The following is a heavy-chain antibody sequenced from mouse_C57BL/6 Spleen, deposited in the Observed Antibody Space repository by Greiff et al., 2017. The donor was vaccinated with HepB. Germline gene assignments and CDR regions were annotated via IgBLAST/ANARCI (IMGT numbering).Heavy chain of an antibody. CDR1: GYTFTDYY. Sequence: EVQLQQSGPELVKPGASVKISCKASGYTFTDYYMNWVKQSHGKSLEWIGDINPNNGGTSYNQKFKGKATLTVDKSSSTAYMELRSLTSEDSAVYYCARPTSTVVATDAMDYWGQGTSVTVSS. CDR3: ARPTSTVVATDAMDY. D-gene: IGHD1-1*01. V-gene: IGHV1-26*01. CDR2: INPNNGGT. J-gene: IGHJ4*01.